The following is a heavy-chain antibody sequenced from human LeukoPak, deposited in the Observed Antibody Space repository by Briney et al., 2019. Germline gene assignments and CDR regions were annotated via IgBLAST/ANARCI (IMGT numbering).Heavy chain of an antibody. Sequence: SETLSLTCTVSGGSISSSSYYWGWIRQPPGKGLEWIGRIYYSGSTYYNPSLKSRVTISVDTSKNQFSLKLSSVTAADTAVYYCARYYYDSSGYYSGNYFDYWGQGTLVTVSS. J-gene: IGHJ4*02. V-gene: IGHV4-39*01. CDR3: ARYYYDSSGYYSGNYFDY. D-gene: IGHD3-22*01. CDR1: GGSISSSSYY. CDR2: IYYSGST.